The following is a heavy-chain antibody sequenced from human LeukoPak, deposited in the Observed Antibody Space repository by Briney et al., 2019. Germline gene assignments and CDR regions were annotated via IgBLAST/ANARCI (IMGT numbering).Heavy chain of an antibody. D-gene: IGHD3-10*01. CDR1: GFTFSSYG. Sequence: GRSLRLSCAASGFTFSSYGMHWVRQAPGKGLEWVAVIWYDGSNKYYADSVKGRFTISRDNSKNTLYLQMNSLRDEDTATYYCAKPRAMRTGVGRYFDLWGRGTLVAVSS. CDR2: IWYDGSNK. J-gene: IGHJ2*01. V-gene: IGHV3-33*06. CDR3: AKPRAMRTGVGRYFDL.